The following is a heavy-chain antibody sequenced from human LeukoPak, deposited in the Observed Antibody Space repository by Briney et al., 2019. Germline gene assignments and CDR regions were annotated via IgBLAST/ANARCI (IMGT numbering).Heavy chain of an antibody. V-gene: IGHV1-8*01. CDR3: ARDGYYDSSGYYLYYFDY. D-gene: IGHD3-22*01. CDR2: MNPNSGNT. CDR1: GYTFTSYD. J-gene: IGHJ4*02. Sequence: GASVKVSCKASGYTFTSYDINWVRQATGQGLEWMGWMNPNSGNTGYAQKFQGRVTMTRNTSISTAYMELSSLRSEDTAVYYCARDGYYDSSGYYLYYFDYWGQGTLVTVSS.